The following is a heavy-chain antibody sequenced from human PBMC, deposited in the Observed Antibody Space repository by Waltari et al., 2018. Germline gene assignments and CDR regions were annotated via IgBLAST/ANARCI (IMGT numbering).Heavy chain of an antibody. J-gene: IGHJ6*02. Sequence: QVQLVQSGAEVKKPGASVKVSCKASGYTFTGYYMHWVRQAPGQGLEWMGWINPNSGGTNYAQKFQGRVTMTRDTSISTAYMELSRLRSDDTAVYYCARSDFWHGAYYYYGMDVWGQGTTVTVSS. CDR1: GYTFTGYY. CDR2: INPNSGGT. V-gene: IGHV1-2*02. CDR3: ARSDFWHGAYYYYGMDV. D-gene: IGHD3-3*01.